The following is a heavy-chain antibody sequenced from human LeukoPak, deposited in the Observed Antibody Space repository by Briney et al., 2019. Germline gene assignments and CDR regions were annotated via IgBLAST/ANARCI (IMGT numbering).Heavy chain of an antibody. CDR3: ARDRGANYYDSSGYYGDY. CDR1: GGTFSSYA. V-gene: IGHV1-69*13. J-gene: IGHJ4*02. Sequence: SVKVSCKASGGTFSSYAISWVRQAPGQGLEWMGGIIPIFGTANYAQKFQGRVTITADESTSTAYMELSSLRSEDTAVYYCARDRGANYYDSSGYYGDYWGQGTLVTVSS. D-gene: IGHD3-22*01. CDR2: IIPIFGTA.